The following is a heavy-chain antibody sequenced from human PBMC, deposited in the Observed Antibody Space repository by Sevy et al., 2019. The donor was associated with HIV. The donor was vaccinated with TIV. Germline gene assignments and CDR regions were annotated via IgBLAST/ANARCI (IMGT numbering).Heavy chain of an antibody. CDR1: GYTFTSYG. D-gene: IGHD3-10*01. Sequence: ASVKVSCKASGYTFTSYGISWVRQAPGQGLEWMGWVSTSNGNTNYAQKLQGRVTMTTDTSTTTAYMNLKSLRFDDTAMYYCARELGSYYGSGLDYWGQGTLVTVSS. CDR2: VSTSNGNT. V-gene: IGHV1-18*01. CDR3: ARELGSYYGSGLDY. J-gene: IGHJ4*02.